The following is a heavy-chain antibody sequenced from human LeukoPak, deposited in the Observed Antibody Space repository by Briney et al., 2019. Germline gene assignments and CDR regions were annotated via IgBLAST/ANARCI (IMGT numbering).Heavy chain of an antibody. V-gene: IGHV4-4*07. D-gene: IGHD1-7*01. CDR3: ARELLTGTTFWWFDP. CDR2: IYTSGST. Sequence: PSETLSLTCTVSGGSISSYYWSWLRQPAGKGLEWIGRIYTSGSTNYNPSLKSRVTMSVDTSKNQFSLKLSSVTAADTAVYYCARELLTGTTFWWFDPWGQGTLVTVSS. J-gene: IGHJ5*02. CDR1: GGSISSYY.